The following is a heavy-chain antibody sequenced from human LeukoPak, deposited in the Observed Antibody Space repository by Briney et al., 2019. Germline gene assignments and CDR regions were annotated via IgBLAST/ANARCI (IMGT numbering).Heavy chain of an antibody. V-gene: IGHV1-2*02. CDR3: ATSAGDYKAGYYYYLGV. CDR2: INPNTAGT. Sequence: ASVKVFCKASGYTFTDYYFHWVRQAPGQGLEWMGWINPNTAGTNYAQKFLGRVTLTWDASISTAYMELNRLTSDDTAVYFCATSAGDYKAGYYYYLGVWGKGTSVTVSS. D-gene: IGHD4-17*01. J-gene: IGHJ6*03. CDR1: GYTFTDYY.